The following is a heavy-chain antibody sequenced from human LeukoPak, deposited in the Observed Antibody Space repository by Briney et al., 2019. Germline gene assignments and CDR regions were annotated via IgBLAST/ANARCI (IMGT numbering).Heavy chain of an antibody. CDR3: AKTRDGDYAKGNWFDP. Sequence: PGGSLRLSCAASGFTFNTYTMNWVRQAPGKGLEWVSAITGSTKYIPSNIYYADAVQGRFTISRDDAKNLVYLQMNSLRAEDTAVYYCAKTRDGDYAKGNWFDPWGQGTLVTVSS. CDR1: GFTFNTYT. D-gene: IGHD4-17*01. J-gene: IGHJ5*02. V-gene: IGHV3-21*04. CDR2: ITGSTKYI.